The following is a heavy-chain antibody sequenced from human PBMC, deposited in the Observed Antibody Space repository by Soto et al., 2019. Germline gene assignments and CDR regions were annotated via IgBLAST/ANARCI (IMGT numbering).Heavy chain of an antibody. CDR1: GYTFTSYG. CDR3: AREKGSYYDYVWGSYRYTTALDY. D-gene: IGHD3-16*02. V-gene: IGHV1-18*01. Sequence: ASVKVSCKASGYTFTSYGISWVRQAPGQGLEWMGWISAYNGNTNYAQKLQGRVTMTTDTSTSTAYMELRSLRSDDTAVYYCAREKGSYYDYVWGSYRYTTALDYWGQGTLVTVSS. J-gene: IGHJ4*02. CDR2: ISAYNGNT.